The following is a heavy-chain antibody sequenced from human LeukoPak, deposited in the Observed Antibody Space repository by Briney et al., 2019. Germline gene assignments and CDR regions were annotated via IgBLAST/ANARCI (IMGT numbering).Heavy chain of an antibody. D-gene: IGHD2-2*02. V-gene: IGHV1-2*02. Sequence: ASVKVSCKASGYTFTGYYMHWVRQAPGQGLEWMGWINPNSGGTNYAQKFHGRVTMTRDTSISTAYMELSRLRSDDTAVYYCAYQLLYLDAFDIWGQGTMVTVSS. J-gene: IGHJ3*02. CDR1: GYTFTGYY. CDR3: AYQLLYLDAFDI. CDR2: INPNSGGT.